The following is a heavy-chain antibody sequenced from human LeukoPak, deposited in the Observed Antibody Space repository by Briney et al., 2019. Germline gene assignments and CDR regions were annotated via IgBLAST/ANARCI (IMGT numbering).Heavy chain of an antibody. V-gene: IGHV4-39*07. J-gene: IGHJ5*02. CDR3: ARVGGYSSSRRWFDP. CDR1: GGSISSSGYY. D-gene: IGHD6-13*01. Sequence: SETLSLTCIVSGGSISSSGYYWGWIRQPPGKGLEWIGSIYYSGSTYYNPSLKSRVTISVDTSKNQFSLKLSSVTAADTAVYYCARVGGYSSSRRWFDPWGQGTLVTVSS. CDR2: IYYSGST.